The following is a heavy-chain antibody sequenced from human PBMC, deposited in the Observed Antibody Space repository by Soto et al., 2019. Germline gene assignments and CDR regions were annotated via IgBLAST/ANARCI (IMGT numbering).Heavy chain of an antibody. CDR1: GFTFSSYA. Sequence: GGSLRLSCAASGFTFSSYAMSWVRQAPGKGLEWVSAISGSGGSTYYADSVEGRFTISRDNSKNTLYLQMNSLRAEDTAVYYCAKEVLMDSSRTYGLYGMDVWGQGTTVTVSS. CDR3: AKEVLMDSSRTYGLYGMDV. D-gene: IGHD6-13*01. CDR2: ISGSGGST. V-gene: IGHV3-23*01. J-gene: IGHJ6*02.